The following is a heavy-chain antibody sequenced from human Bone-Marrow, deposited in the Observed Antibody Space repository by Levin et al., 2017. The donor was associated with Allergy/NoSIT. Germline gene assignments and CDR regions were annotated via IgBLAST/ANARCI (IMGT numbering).Heavy chain of an antibody. Sequence: SVKVSCKASGGTFSSYAISWVRQAPGQGLEWMGGIIPIFGTANYAQKFQGRVTITADKSTSTAYMELSSLRSEDTAVYYCARVNIEGAHIVATMRGTFDYWGQGTLVTVSS. D-gene: IGHD5-12*01. CDR2: IIPIFGTA. J-gene: IGHJ4*02. CDR1: GGTFSSYA. CDR3: ARVNIEGAHIVATMRGTFDY. V-gene: IGHV1-69*06.